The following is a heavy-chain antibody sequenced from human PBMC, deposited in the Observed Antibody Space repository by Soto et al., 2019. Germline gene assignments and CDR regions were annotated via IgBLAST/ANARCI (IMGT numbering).Heavy chain of an antibody. J-gene: IGHJ4*02. CDR2: IFYSGSF. D-gene: IGHD3-3*01. V-gene: IGHV4-31*03. CDR1: GGSISSGTSY. Sequence: PSETLSLTCTVSGGSISSGTSYWSWIRQRPGKGLEWIGYIFYSGSFYYTPSLRGRVMILADTSKNQFTLRLSSVTAADTAVHYSACSPETAPKLGVFLTNCFGYWGQGALVTVSS. CDR3: ACSPETAPKLGVFLTNCFGY.